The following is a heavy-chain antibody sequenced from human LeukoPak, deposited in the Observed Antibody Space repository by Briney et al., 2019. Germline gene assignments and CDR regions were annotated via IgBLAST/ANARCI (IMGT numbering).Heavy chain of an antibody. CDR1: GFTFSTFA. CDR3: VRDVGAVRGEVYFDY. D-gene: IGHD3-10*01. Sequence: PGGSLRLSCAASGFTFSTFAMHWVRLSPGKGLEWVSSISGSGPYMLYADSVKHRFTISRDNTKNLLYLEMNSLRAEDTAMCFCVRDVGAVRGEVYFDYWGQGTLVTVSS. J-gene: IGHJ4*02. CDR2: ISGSGPYM. V-gene: IGHV3-21*06.